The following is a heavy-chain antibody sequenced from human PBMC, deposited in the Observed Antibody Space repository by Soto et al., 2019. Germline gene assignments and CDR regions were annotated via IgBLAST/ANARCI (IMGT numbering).Heavy chain of an antibody. D-gene: IGHD1-26*01. V-gene: IGHV1-2*02. J-gene: IGHJ4*02. CDR2: INPNSGGT. Sequence: AAVPVSCKASGYTFTGYYMHWVRQAPGQGLEWMGWINPNSGGTNYAQKFQGRVTMTRDTSISTAYMELSRLRSDDTAVYYCARGVGATSGNFDYWGQGTRVTVS. CDR3: ARGVGATSGNFDY. CDR1: GYTFTGYY.